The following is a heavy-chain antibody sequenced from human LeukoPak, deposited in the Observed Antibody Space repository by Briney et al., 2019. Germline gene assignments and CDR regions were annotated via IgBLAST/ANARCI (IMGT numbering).Heavy chain of an antibody. D-gene: IGHD2-2*01. CDR3: ARGLGVPAAIFSDFGY. V-gene: IGHV3-30-3*01. Sequence: GGSLRLSCAASGFTFSSYAIHWVRQAPGKGLEWVAVISYDGSNKYYADSVKGRFTISRDNSKNTLYLQMNSLRAEDTAVYYCARGLGVPAAIFSDFGYWGPGTLVTVSS. J-gene: IGHJ4*02. CDR2: ISYDGSNK. CDR1: GFTFSSYA.